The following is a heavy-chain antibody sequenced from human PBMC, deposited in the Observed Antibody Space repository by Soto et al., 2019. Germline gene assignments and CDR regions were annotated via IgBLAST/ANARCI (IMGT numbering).Heavy chain of an antibody. J-gene: IGHJ3*02. Sequence: GGSLRLSCAASGFTVSSNYMSWVRQAPGKGLEWVSVIYSGGSTYYADSVKGRFTISRHNSKNTLYLQMNSLRAEDTAVYYCARERFGVVETDAFDIWGQGTMVTVSS. CDR1: GFTVSSNY. D-gene: IGHD3-3*01. CDR2: IYSGGST. V-gene: IGHV3-53*04. CDR3: ARERFGVVETDAFDI.